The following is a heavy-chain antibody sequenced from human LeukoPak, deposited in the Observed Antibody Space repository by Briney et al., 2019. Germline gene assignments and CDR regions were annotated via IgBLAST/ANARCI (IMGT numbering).Heavy chain of an antibody. Sequence: GGSLRLSCAASGFTFSSYAMHWVRQAPGKGLEWVAVISYDGSNKYYAGSVKGRFTISRDNSKNTLYLQMNSLRAEDTAVYYCARELSYGSSYYYYGMDVWGQGTTVTVSS. CDR3: ARELSYGSSYYYYGMDV. V-gene: IGHV3-30-3*01. CDR2: ISYDGSNK. D-gene: IGHD5-18*01. CDR1: GFTFSSYA. J-gene: IGHJ6*02.